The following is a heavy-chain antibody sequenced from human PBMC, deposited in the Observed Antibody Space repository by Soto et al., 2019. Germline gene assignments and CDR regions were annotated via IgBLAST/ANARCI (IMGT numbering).Heavy chain of an antibody. V-gene: IGHV3-21*01. CDR2: ISSSSSYI. CDR3: AREGIVVVVAAVTAFDI. Sequence: GGSLRLSCAASGFTFSSYSMNWVRQAPGKGLEWVSSISSSSSYIYYADSVKGRFTISRDNAKNSLYLQMNSLRAEDTAVYYCAREGIVVVVAAVTAFDIWGHGTMVTVSS. D-gene: IGHD2-15*01. CDR1: GFTFSSYS. J-gene: IGHJ3*02.